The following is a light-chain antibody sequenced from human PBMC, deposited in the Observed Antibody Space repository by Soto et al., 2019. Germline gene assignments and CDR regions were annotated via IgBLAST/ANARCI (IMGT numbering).Light chain of an antibody. J-gene: IGLJ2*01. V-gene: IGLV2-8*01. CDR3: SSFPGSNNFE. CDR1: SSDVGGYNY. Sequence: QSALTQPPSASGSPGQSVTISCTGTSSDVGGYNYVSWYQQHPGKAPKLMIYEVSKRPSGVPDRFSGSKSGNTASLTVSGLQAEGEADYYCSSFPGSNNFEFGGGTKLTVL. CDR2: EVS.